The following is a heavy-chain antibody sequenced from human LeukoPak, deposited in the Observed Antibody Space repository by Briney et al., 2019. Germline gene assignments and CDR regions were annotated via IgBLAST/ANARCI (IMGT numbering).Heavy chain of an antibody. Sequence: GGSLRLSCAAYGFTFSSYVMSWVRQAPGKGLEWVSLISGSGDSTYYADSVKGRFTISRDNSKNTLYLQMNSLSAEDTAVYYCAKGQGYSYGDSTDYWGQGTLVTVSS. V-gene: IGHV3-23*01. CDR2: ISGSGDST. CDR3: AKGQGYSYGDSTDY. J-gene: IGHJ4*02. CDR1: GFTFSSYV. D-gene: IGHD5-18*01.